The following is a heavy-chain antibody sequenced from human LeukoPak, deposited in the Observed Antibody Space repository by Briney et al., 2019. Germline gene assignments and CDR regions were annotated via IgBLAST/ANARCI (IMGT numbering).Heavy chain of an antibody. J-gene: IGHJ4*02. V-gene: IGHV4-34*01. CDR2: INHSGST. Sequence: PSETLSLTCAVYGGSFSGYYWSWIRQPPGKGLEWIGEINHSGSTNYNPSLKSRVTISVDTSKNQFSLKLSSVTAADTAVYYCASRLRWYIYYFDYWGQGTLVTVSS. CDR1: GGSFSGYY. CDR3: ASRLRWYIYYFDY. D-gene: IGHD4-23*01.